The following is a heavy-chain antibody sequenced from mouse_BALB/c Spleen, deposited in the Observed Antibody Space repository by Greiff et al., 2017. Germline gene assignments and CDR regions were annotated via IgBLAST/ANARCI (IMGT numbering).Heavy chain of an antibody. CDR3: ARSGDYDYFDY. V-gene: IGHV5-6-3*01. Sequence: EVKLVESGGGLVQPGGSLKLSCAASGFTFSSYGMSWVRQTPDKRLELVATINSNGGSTYYPDSVKGRFTISRDNAKNTLFLQMTSLRSEDTAMYYCARSGDYDYFDYWGQGTTLTVSS. CDR1: GFTFSSYG. CDR2: INSNGGST. D-gene: IGHD2-4*01. J-gene: IGHJ2*01.